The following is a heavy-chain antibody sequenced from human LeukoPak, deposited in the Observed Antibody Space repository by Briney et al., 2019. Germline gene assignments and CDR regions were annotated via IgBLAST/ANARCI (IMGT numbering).Heavy chain of an antibody. J-gene: IGHJ6*04. CDR1: GYTLTELS. Sequence: GASVKVSCKVSGYTLTELSMHWVRQAPGKGLEWMGGFDPEDGETIYAQKFQGRVTMTEDTSTDTAYMELSSLRSEDTAVYYCATNPIAAAGQYYYGMDVWGKGTTVTVSS. CDR3: ATNPIAAAGQYYYGMDV. CDR2: FDPEDGET. D-gene: IGHD6-13*01. V-gene: IGHV1-24*01.